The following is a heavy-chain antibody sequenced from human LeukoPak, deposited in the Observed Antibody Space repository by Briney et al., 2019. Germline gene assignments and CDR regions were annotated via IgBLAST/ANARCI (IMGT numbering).Heavy chain of an antibody. D-gene: IGHD2-15*01. CDR2: ISYDGSNK. CDR3: AKDLWDIVVVVAAARFFGMDV. CDR1: GFTFSSCG. J-gene: IGHJ6*02. Sequence: GGSLRLSCAASGFTFSSCGMHWVRQAPGKGLEWVAVISYDGSNKYYADSVKGRFTISRDNSKNTLYLQMNSLRAEDTAVYYCAKDLWDIVVVVAAARFFGMDVWGQGTTVTVSS. V-gene: IGHV3-30*18.